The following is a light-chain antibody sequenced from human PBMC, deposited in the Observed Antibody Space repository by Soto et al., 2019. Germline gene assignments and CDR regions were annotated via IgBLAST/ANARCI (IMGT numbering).Light chain of an antibody. Sequence: QSALTQPRSVSGSPGQSVTISCSGTNSDVGGYNSVAWYQQKPGEAPKLLLYSVTKRPSGVPDRFSGSKSGNMASLIISGRQAEDEAAYYCCSYAGSSTNYVFGTGTKVTVL. J-gene: IGLJ1*01. V-gene: IGLV2-11*01. CDR3: CSYAGSSTNYV. CDR1: NSDVGGYNS. CDR2: SVT.